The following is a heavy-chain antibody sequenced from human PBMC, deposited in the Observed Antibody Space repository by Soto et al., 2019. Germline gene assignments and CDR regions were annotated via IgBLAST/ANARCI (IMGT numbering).Heavy chain of an antibody. CDR2: IYYSGST. CDR1: GGSISSYY. D-gene: IGHD3-22*01. CDR3: AREDSRSLYGMDV. Sequence: PSESLSLSCAVSGGSISSYYLSWIRQPPGKGLEWIGYIYYSGSTYYNPSLMSRVTISVDTSKNQFSLKLSSVTAADTAVYYCAREDSRSLYGMDVWGQGTTVTVSS. J-gene: IGHJ6*02. V-gene: IGHV4-59*12.